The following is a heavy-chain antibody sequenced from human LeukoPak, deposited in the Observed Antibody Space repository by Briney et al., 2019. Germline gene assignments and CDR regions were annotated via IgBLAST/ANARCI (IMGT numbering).Heavy chain of an antibody. D-gene: IGHD6-13*01. V-gene: IGHV3-20*04. J-gene: IGHJ5*02. Sequence: GSLRLSCAASGFTFDDHGMSWVRQAPGKGLEWVSHINWNGASIGYADSVKGRFTISRDNAKTSLYLQVNSLRAEDTALYYCARHIAAAGTNWFDPWGQGTLVTVSS. CDR3: ARHIAAAGTNWFDP. CDR1: GFTFDDHG. CDR2: INWNGASI.